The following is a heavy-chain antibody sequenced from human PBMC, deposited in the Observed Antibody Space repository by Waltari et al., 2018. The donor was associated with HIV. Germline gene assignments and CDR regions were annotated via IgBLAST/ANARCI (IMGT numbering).Heavy chain of an antibody. Sequence: EVQLVESGGGLVQPGGSLRLSCAASGFTFSSHWMGWVRQARGEGVEWVANIKQDGSEKYYVDSVNGRFTISRDNAENSLYLQMNSLRAEDTAVYYCARGGFYGSGSKVNWGQGTLVTVSS. CDR3: ARGGFYGSGSKVN. V-gene: IGHV3-7*04. D-gene: IGHD3-10*01. CDR2: IKQDGSEK. CDR1: GFTFSSHW. J-gene: IGHJ4*02.